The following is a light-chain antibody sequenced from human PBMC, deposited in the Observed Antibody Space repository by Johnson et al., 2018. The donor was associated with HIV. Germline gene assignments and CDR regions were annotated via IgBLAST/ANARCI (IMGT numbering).Light chain of an antibody. CDR3: GTWDSSLYVFV. Sequence: VLTQPPSVSAAPGQKVTISCSGSSSNIGNNYVSWYQQLPGTSPKLLIYENKARPSGIPDRFSGSKSATSATLAITGLQTGDEADYYCGTWDSSLYVFVFGSVAKVTVL. J-gene: IGLJ1*01. V-gene: IGLV1-51*01. CDR2: ENK. CDR1: SSNIGNNY.